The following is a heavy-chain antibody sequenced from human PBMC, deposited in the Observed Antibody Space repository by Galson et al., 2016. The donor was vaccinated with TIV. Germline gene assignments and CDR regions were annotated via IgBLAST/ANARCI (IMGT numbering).Heavy chain of an antibody. CDR3: ARGPGPAGIVGIYYNMDV. CDR1: GGTFSRSA. CDR2: IIPLLSSP. V-gene: IGHV1-69*13. D-gene: IGHD1-26*01. J-gene: IGHJ6*02. Sequence: SVKVSCKASGGTFSRSAISWVRQAPGQGLEWVGGIIPLLSSPSYGQKFQGRLTITADESMTTSYMELTSLTSDDTAMYYCARGPGPAGIVGIYYNMDVWGQGITVIVSS.